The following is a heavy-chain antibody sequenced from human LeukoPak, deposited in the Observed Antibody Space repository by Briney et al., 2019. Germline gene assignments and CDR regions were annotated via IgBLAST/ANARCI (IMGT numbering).Heavy chain of an antibody. V-gene: IGHV3-23*01. J-gene: IGHJ4*02. CDR3: AEPEGGYYDIRPD. D-gene: IGHD3-22*01. Sequence: GGSLRLSCVASGFSFNNFAMTWVRQAPGKGLEWVSAISGSGGSTYYADSVKGRFTISRDNSKNTLYLQMNSLRAEDTAVYYCAEPEGGYYDIRPDWGQGTLVTVSS. CDR1: GFSFNNFA. CDR2: ISGSGGST.